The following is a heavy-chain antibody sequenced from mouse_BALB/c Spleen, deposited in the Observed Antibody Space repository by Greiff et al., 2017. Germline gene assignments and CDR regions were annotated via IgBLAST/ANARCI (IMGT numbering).Heavy chain of an antibody. Sequence: QVQLQQSAAELVRPGASVKMSCKASGYTFTSYTMHWVKQRPGQGLEWIGYINPSSGYTEYNQKFKDKTTLTADKSSSTAYMQLSSLTSEDSAVYYCAREWAETIAYWGQGTLVTVSA. J-gene: IGHJ3*01. CDR3: AREWAETIAY. D-gene: IGHD3-3*01. V-gene: IGHV1-4*02. CDR2: INPSSGYT. CDR1: GYTFTSYT.